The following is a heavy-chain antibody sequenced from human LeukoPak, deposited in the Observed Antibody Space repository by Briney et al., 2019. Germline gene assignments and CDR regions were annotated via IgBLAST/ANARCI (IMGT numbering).Heavy chain of an antibody. V-gene: IGHV3-48*01. CDR3: ARQVTTYDF. J-gene: IGHJ4*02. Sequence: GGSLRLSCAASGFTFSSDSMNWVRQAPGKGPEWVSYISSSYIPYYADSVKGRFTISRDNAKNSLYLQMNSLRAEDTAVYYCARQVTTYDFWGQGTLVTVSS. D-gene: IGHD4-17*01. CDR1: GFTFSSDS. CDR2: ISSSYIP.